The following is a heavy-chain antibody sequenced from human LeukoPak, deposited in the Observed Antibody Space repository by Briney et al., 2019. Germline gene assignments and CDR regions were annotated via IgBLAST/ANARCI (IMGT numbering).Heavy chain of an antibody. CDR1: GGSFSGYY. CDR2: INHSGST. J-gene: IGHJ4*02. CDR3: AGIWAAADVDY. Sequence: SETLSLTCAVYGGSFSGYYWSWIRECPGKGLEWIGEINHSGSTNYNPSLKSRVTISVDTSKNQFSLKLSSVTAADTAVYYCAGIWAAADVDYWGQGTLVTVSS. D-gene: IGHD6-13*01. V-gene: IGHV4-34*01.